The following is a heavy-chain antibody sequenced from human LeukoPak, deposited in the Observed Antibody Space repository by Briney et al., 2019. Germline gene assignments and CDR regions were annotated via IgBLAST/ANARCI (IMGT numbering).Heavy chain of an antibody. D-gene: IGHD4-11*01. CDR1: GFTFSSYS. CDR2: ISRSSSYI. V-gene: IGHV3-21*01. CDR3: ARGGPHDYSDYCFDY. J-gene: IGHJ4*02. Sequence: GGSLRLSRAASGFTFSSYSMNWVRQAPGMGLEWVSSISRSSSYIYYAESMKGRFTISRDNAKNSLSLHMNSLRAEDTAVYYCARGGPHDYSDYCFDYWGQGILVTVSS.